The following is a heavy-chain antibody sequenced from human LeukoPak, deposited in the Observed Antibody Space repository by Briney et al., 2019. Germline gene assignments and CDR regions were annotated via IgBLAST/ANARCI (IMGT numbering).Heavy chain of an antibody. CDR2: ISYDGSNK. V-gene: IGHV3-30*18. D-gene: IGHD6-19*01. CDR3: AKDPPGRIAVAGSGWFDP. J-gene: IGHJ5*02. Sequence: GGSLRLSCAASGFTFSSYGMHWVRQAPGKGLEWVAVISYDGSNKYYADSVKGRFTISRDNSKNTLYLQMNSLRAEDTAVYYCAKDPPGRIAVAGSGWFDPWGQGTLVTVSS. CDR1: GFTFSSYG.